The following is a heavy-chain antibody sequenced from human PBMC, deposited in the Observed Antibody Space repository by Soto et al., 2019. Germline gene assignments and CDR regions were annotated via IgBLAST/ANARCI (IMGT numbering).Heavy chain of an antibody. CDR2: IAYDGSNK. CDR3: AKDNCVSPRCYRLYNWSDP. D-gene: IGHD2-2*01. J-gene: IGHJ5*02. V-gene: IGHV3-30*18. Sequence: QVQLVESGGGVVQPGRSLRLSCVASGFTFSSYGMHWVRQAPGKGLEWVAVIAYDGSNKYYADSVKGRFTISRDNSKNTLFLQMNSLRAEDTAVYYCAKDNCVSPRCYRLYNWSDPWGQGTLVTVSS. CDR1: GFTFSSYG.